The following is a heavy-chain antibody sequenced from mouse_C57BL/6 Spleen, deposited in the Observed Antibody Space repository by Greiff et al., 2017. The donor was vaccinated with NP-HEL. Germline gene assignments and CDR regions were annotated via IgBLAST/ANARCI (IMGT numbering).Heavy chain of an antibody. CDR3: ARESTMSAWFAY. CDR2: IYPGDGDT. J-gene: IGHJ3*01. Sequence: VQLQESGPELVKPGASVKISCKASGYAFSSSWMNWVKQRPGKGLEWIGRIYPGDGDTNYNGKFKGKATLTADKSSSTAYMQLSSLTSEDSAVYFCARESTMSAWFAYWGQGTLVTVSA. D-gene: IGHD2-1*01. CDR1: GYAFSSSW. V-gene: IGHV1-82*01.